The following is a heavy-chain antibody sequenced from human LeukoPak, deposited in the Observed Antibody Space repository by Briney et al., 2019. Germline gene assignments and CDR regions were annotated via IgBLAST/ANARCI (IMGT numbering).Heavy chain of an antibody. V-gene: IGHV3-23*01. J-gene: IGHJ4*02. CDR1: GFTFSSYA. CDR2: ISGSGGST. CDR3: AKDKLGMIVDNYFDY. Sequence: PGGSLRLSCAASGFTFSSYAMSWVRQAPGKGLEWVSAISGSGGSTYYADSVKSRFTISRDNSKNTLYLQMNSLRAEDTAVYYCAKDKLGMIVDNYFDYWGQGTLVTVSS. D-gene: IGHD3-22*01.